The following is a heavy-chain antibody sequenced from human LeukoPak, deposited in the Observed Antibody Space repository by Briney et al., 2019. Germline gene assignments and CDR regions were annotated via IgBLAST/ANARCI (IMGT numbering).Heavy chain of an antibody. J-gene: IGHJ4*02. CDR1: GFTVSSNY. CDR3: ARDMSLCGGDCYSDY. V-gene: IGHV3-53*01. D-gene: IGHD2-21*02. Sequence: AGGSLRLSCAASGFTVSSNYMSWVRQAPGKGLEWVSVIYSGGSTYYADSVKGRFTISRDNSKNTLYLQMNSLRAEDTAVYYCARDMSLCGGDCYSDYWGQGTLVTVSS. CDR2: IYSGGST.